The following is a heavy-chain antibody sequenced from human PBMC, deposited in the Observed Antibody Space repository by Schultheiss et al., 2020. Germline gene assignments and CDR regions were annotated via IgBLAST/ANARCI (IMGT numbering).Heavy chain of an antibody. CDR2: IYHSGST. CDR3: ARAMVRGVITYYYGMDV. D-gene: IGHD3-10*01. J-gene: IGHJ6*02. Sequence: SETLSLTCAVSGGSISSGGYSWSWIRQPPGKGLEWIGYIYHSGSTNYNPSLKSRVTISVDTSKNQFSLKLSSVTAADTAVYYCARAMVRGVITYYYGMDVWGQGTTVTVSS. CDR1: GGSISSGGYS. V-gene: IGHV4-30-2*01.